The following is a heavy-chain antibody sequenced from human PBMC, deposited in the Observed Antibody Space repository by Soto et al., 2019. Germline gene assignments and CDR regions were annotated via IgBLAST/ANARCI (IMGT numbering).Heavy chain of an antibody. CDR2: INHSGSS. CDR3: ARMAGPWYFDL. V-gene: IGHV4-34*01. CDR1: GGSFSGFY. Sequence: SETLSLTCAVHGGSFSGFYWTWIRQPPGKGLEWIGEINHSGSSNYNPPLKSRVTMSLDTPRNQFSLSLNSVTAADTAVYYCARMAGPWYFDLWGRGTLVTVSS. J-gene: IGHJ2*01.